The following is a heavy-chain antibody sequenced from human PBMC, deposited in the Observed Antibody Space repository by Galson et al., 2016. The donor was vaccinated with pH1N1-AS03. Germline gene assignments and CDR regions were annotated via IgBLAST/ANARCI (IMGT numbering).Heavy chain of an antibody. CDR2: IYYSGRT. Sequence: ETLSLTCTVSGASISSDIYYWGWIRQPPGKGLEWIGSIYYSGRTYYKPSLKSRVTISVDTSKNQVSLKLSSVTAADTAVCFCARLSGSYYYYFDYWGQGTLVTVSS. CDR3: ARLSGSYYYYFDY. J-gene: IGHJ4*02. D-gene: IGHD1-26*01. V-gene: IGHV4-39*07. CDR1: GASISSDIYY.